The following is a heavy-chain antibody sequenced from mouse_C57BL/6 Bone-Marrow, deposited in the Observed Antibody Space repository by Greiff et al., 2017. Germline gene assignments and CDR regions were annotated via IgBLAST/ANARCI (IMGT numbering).Heavy chain of an antibody. CDR2: IDPSDSYT. J-gene: IGHJ3*01. V-gene: IGHV1-50*01. CDR3: AKGPYYYGSSYDPFAY. D-gene: IGHD1-1*01. Sequence: VQLQQPGAELVKPGASVKLSCKASGYTFTSYWMQWVKQRPGQGLEWIGEIDPSDSYTNYNQKFKGKATLTVDTSSSTAYMQLSSLTSEDSAVYYCAKGPYYYGSSYDPFAYWGQGTLVTVSA. CDR1: GYTFTSYW.